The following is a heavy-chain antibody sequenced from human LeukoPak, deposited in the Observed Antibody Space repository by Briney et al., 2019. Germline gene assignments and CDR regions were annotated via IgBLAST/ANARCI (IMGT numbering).Heavy chain of an antibody. J-gene: IGHJ6*02. V-gene: IGHV3-9*01. D-gene: IGHD1-14*01. CDR2: ISWNSGSI. CDR3: AKIGTGAYYGMDV. Sequence: PGGSLRLSCAASGFTFDDYAMHWVRHAPGKGLEWVSGISWNSGSIGYADSVKGRFTISRDNAKNSLYLQMNSLRAEDTALYYCAKIGTGAYYGMDVWGQGTTVTVSS. CDR1: GFTFDDYA.